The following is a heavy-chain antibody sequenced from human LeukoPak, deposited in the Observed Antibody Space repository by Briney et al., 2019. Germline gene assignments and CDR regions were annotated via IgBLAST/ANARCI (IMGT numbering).Heavy chain of an antibody. CDR1: GFTFSSYE. CDR2: ISSSGSTI. Sequence: PGGSLRLSCAASGFTFSSYEMNWVRQAPGKGLEWVAYISSSGSTIYYADSVKGRFTISRDNAKNSLYLQMNSLRAEDTAVYYCAELGITMIGGVWGKGTTVTISS. D-gene: IGHD3-10*02. V-gene: IGHV3-48*03. J-gene: IGHJ6*04. CDR3: AELGITMIGGV.